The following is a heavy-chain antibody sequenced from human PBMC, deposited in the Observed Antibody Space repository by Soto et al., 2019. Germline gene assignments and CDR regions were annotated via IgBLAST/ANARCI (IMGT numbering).Heavy chain of an antibody. Sequence: SETLSLTCTVSGGSISSYYWSWIRQPPGKGLEWIGYIYYSGSTNYNPSLKSRVTISVDTSKNQFSLKLSSVTAADTAVYYCARGVRDYGEYYFDYWGQGTLVTVSS. D-gene: IGHD4-17*01. J-gene: IGHJ4*02. CDR3: ARGVRDYGEYYFDY. V-gene: IGHV4-59*01. CDR2: IYYSGST. CDR1: GGSISSYY.